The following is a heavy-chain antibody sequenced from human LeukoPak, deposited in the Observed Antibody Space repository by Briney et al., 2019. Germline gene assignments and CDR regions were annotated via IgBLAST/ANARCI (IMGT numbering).Heavy chain of an antibody. CDR3: AAANWGLFDY. D-gene: IGHD7-27*01. V-gene: IGHV3-21*01. Sequence: GGSLRLSCAASGFTFCSYSMNWVRQAPGEGLEWVSSISSSSSYIYYADSVKGRFTISRDNAQNSLYLQMNSLRAEDTAVYYCAAANWGLFDYWGQGTLVTVSS. CDR1: GFTFCSYS. J-gene: IGHJ4*02. CDR2: ISSSSSYI.